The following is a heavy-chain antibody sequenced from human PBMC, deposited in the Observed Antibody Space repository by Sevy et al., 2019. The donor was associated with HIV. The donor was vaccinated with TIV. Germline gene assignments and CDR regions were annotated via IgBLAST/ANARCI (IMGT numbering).Heavy chain of an antibody. CDR1: GFTFSNYA. V-gene: IGHV3-30-3*01. CDR2: ISYDGNNK. D-gene: IGHD5-12*01. CDR3: ARDVDIVADYYFDY. Sequence: GGSLTLSCAASGFTFSNYAMHWVRHAPGKGLEWVAVISYDGNNKHYADSVKGRFTISRDNSKNKLYLQMNSLRVEDTAVYYCARDVDIVADYYFDYWGQGTLVTVSS. J-gene: IGHJ4*02.